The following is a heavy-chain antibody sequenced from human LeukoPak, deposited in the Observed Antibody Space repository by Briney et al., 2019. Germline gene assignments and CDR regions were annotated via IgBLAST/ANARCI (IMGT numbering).Heavy chain of an antibody. Sequence: GGSLRLSCAASGFTFSSYSMNWVRQAPGKGLEWVSSISSSSSYIYYADSVKGRFTISRDNAKNSLYLQMNSLRAEDTAVYYCASRYSYGYNVFDYWGQGTLVTVSS. CDR2: ISSSSSYI. J-gene: IGHJ4*02. CDR3: ASRYSYGYNVFDY. CDR1: GFTFSSYS. D-gene: IGHD5-18*01. V-gene: IGHV3-21*01.